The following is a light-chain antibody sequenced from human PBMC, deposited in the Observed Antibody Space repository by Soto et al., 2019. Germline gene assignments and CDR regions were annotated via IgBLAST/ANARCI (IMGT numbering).Light chain of an antibody. CDR3: CSYAGIYTYMV. Sequence: QSALTQPRSVSGSPGQSVTISCTGTSSDVGAYNYVSWYQRHPGKAPKLMIYDVNKRPSGVPDRFSGSKSGNTASLTISGLQAEDEADYYCCSYAGIYTYMVFGGGTKLTVL. V-gene: IGLV2-11*01. CDR2: DVN. J-gene: IGLJ2*01. CDR1: SSDVGAYNY.